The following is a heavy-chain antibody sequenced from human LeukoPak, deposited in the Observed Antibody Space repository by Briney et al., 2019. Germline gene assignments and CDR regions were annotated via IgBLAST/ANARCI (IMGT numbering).Heavy chain of an antibody. V-gene: IGHV3-7*01. D-gene: IGHD6-6*01. CDR2: IKQDGSEK. CDR3: ASETEPYSSSSAFDY. J-gene: IGHJ4*02. CDR1: GFTFSSYW. Sequence: PGGSLSLSCAASGFTFSSYWMSWVRQAPGKGLEWVANIKQDGSEKYYVDSVKGRFTISRDNAKNSLYLQMNSLRAEDTAVYYCASETEPYSSSSAFDYWGQGTLVTVSS.